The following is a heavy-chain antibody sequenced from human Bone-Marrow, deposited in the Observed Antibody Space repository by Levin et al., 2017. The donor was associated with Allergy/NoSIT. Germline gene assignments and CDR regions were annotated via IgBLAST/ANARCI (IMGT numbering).Heavy chain of an antibody. Sequence: PGGSLRLSCAASGFTFSNYAMSWVRQAPGKGLEWVSAISGSGGGTYYADSVKGRFTVSRDNSKNTLYLQMNSLRVEDTAVYYCAKRDCSGGTCYPDKPYNFDYRGQGTLVTVSS. J-gene: IGHJ4*02. V-gene: IGHV3-23*01. CDR3: AKRDCSGGTCYPDKPYNFDY. CDR1: GFTFSNYA. CDR2: ISGSGGGT. D-gene: IGHD2-15*01.